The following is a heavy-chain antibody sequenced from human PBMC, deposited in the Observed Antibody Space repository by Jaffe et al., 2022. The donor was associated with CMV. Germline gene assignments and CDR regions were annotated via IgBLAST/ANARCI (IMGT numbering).Heavy chain of an antibody. CDR3: ARDHAKMAAAAPGDY. Sequence: QVQLVQSGAEVKKPGASVKVSCKASGYTFTSYAMHWVRQAPGQRLEWMGWINAGNGNTKYSQKFQGRVTITRDTSASTAYMELSSLRSEDTAVYYCARDHAKMAAAAPGDYWGQGTLVTVSS. D-gene: IGHD6-13*01. J-gene: IGHJ4*02. CDR1: GYTFTSYA. CDR2: INAGNGNT. V-gene: IGHV1-3*01.